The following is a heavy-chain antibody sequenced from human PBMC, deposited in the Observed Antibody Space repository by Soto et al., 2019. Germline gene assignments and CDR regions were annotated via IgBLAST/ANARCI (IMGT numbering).Heavy chain of an antibody. J-gene: IGHJ4*02. CDR1: GGTFSSYA. CDR3: ARVSRLTGTQQAVDY. CDR2: IIPIFGTA. Sequence: QVQLVQSGAEVKKPGSSVKVSCKASGGTFSSYAISWVRQAPGQGLEGMGGIIPIFGTANYAQKFQGRVTITADESTSTAYMELSSVRCEDTAVYYCARVSRLTGTQQAVDYRGQGTLVTVFS. V-gene: IGHV1-69*01. D-gene: IGHD1-7*01.